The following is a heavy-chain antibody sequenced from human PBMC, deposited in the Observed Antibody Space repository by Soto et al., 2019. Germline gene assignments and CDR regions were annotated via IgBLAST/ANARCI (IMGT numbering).Heavy chain of an antibody. D-gene: IGHD3-16*01. CDR2: IDASGGYT. CDR1: GFTFTDYA. V-gene: IGHV3-23*01. Sequence: EVQLLESGGGLLQPGRSLRLSCAASGFTFTDYAMSWVRQAPGKGLEWVSLIDASGGYTYYADSVKGRFTISRDNSRNTLYLQMNSLRAEDTAVYYCAKDPKVGPPYSFDYWGQGSLVTVSS. CDR3: AKDPKVGPPYSFDY. J-gene: IGHJ4*02.